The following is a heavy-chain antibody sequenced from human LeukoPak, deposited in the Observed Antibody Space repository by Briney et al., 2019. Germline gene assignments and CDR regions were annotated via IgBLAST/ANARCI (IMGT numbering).Heavy chain of an antibody. CDR3: AREGGGYSYGFDY. D-gene: IGHD5-18*01. CDR2: IYYTGIT. CDR1: GGSISTYH. V-gene: IGHV4-59*01. Sequence: SETLSLTCTVSGGSISTYHLSWIRQSPGKGLEWIGHIYYTGITNYNPSLKSRISISMDMSETQFSLKLNSVTAADTALYYCAREGGGYSYGFDYWGQGTLVTVSS. J-gene: IGHJ4*02.